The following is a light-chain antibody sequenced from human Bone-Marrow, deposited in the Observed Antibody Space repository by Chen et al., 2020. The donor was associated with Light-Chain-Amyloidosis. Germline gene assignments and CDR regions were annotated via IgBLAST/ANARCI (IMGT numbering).Light chain of an antibody. CDR2: EDD. CDR3: QSYQGSSQGV. CDR1: SGSIATNY. Sequence: NFILTQPHSVSESPGKTVIISCTRSSGSIATNYVQWYQQRPGSSPTTVIYEDDQRPSGFPDRFSGYIDRSSNTASLTSSGLKTEDEADYCCQSYQGSSQGVFGGGTKLTVL. V-gene: IGLV6-57*01. J-gene: IGLJ3*02.